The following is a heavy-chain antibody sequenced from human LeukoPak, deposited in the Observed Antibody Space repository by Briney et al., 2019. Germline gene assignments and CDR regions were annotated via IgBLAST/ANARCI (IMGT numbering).Heavy chain of an antibody. CDR2: MNPNSGNT. J-gene: IGHJ6*03. V-gene: IGHV1-8*01. Sequence: VSVKVSCKASGYTFTSYDINWVQQATGQGLEWIGWMNPNSGNTGYAQKFQGRVTMTRNTSISTAYMELSSLRSEDTAVYYCASGYSYGDYYYYYMDVWGKGTTVTVSS. CDR3: ASGYSYGDYYYYYMDV. D-gene: IGHD5-18*01. CDR1: GYTFTSYD.